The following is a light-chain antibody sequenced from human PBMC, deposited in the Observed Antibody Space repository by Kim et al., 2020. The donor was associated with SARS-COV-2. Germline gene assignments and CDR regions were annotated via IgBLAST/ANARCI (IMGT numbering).Light chain of an antibody. V-gene: IGKV1-27*01. CDR1: QDISIY. CDR3: QKYDSAPWT. Sequence: ASVEDRVTITRRASQDISIYLAWYQQKPGKFPKVLIYAASTLQPGVPSRCSASGSGTDFTLTISGLQPEDVATYYCQKYDSAPWTFGLGTKMDIK. J-gene: IGKJ1*01. CDR2: AAS.